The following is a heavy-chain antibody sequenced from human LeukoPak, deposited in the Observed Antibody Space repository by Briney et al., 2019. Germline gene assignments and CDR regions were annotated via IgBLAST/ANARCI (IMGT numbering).Heavy chain of an antibody. CDR3: ARVGDYGDPYYFDF. CDR1: GGSISSTNYY. J-gene: IGHJ4*02. D-gene: IGHD4-17*01. CDR2: IYYSGST. V-gene: IGHV4-30-4*01. Sequence: SETLSLTCTVSGGSISSTNYYWSWIRQPPGKGLEWIGYIYYSGSTYYNPSLKSRVTISVDTSKNQSSLKLNSVTAADTAVYYCARVGDYGDPYYFDFWGQGTLVTVSS.